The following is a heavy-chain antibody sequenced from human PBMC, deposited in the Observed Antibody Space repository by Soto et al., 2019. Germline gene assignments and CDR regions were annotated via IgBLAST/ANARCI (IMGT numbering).Heavy chain of an antibody. V-gene: IGHV3-49*03. J-gene: IGHJ4*02. CDR1: GFIFSDYG. Sequence: EVQLVESGGGLVQPGRSLRLSCTASGFIFSDYGFSWFRQAPGKGLEWLGFIRSKPYGGTTEYVASVKGRFTISRDDSKSLAYLQLNRLKPEDTAVYYWARDVYCSANSCYSYFDCWGQGTLVTVSS. CDR2: IRSKPYGGTT. CDR3: ARDVYCSANSCYSYFDC. D-gene: IGHD2-15*01.